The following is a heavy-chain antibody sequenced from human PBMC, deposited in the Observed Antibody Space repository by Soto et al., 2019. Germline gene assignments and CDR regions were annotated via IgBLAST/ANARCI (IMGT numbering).Heavy chain of an antibody. CDR3: ARAELELRRLTYYYYGMDV. V-gene: IGHV1-69*13. CDR2: IIPIFGTA. Sequence: GASVKVSCKASGYTFSGYYMYWVRQAPGQGLEWMGGIIPIFGTANYAQKFQGRVTITADESTSTAYMELSSLRSEDTAVYYCARAELELRRLTYYYYGMDVWGQGTTVTVSS. D-gene: IGHD1-7*01. CDR1: GYTFSGYY. J-gene: IGHJ6*02.